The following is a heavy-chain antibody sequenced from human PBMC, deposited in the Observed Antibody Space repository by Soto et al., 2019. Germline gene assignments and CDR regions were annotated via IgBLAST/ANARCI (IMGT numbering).Heavy chain of an antibody. D-gene: IGHD5-12*01. V-gene: IGHV1-69*12. Sequence: QVQLVQSGAEVKKPGSSVTVSCKASGGTFSSYTISWVRQAPGQGLEWMGGTIPIFGTANYAQKFQGRVTITADDATSTAYMELSSLRSEDTAVYYCARGNHRWLQLWYFGLWGRGTLVTVSS. CDR1: GGTFSSYT. J-gene: IGHJ2*01. CDR3: ARGNHRWLQLWYFGL. CDR2: TIPIFGTA.